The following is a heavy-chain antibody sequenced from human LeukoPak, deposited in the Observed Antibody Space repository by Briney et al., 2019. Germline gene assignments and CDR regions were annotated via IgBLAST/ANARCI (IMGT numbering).Heavy chain of an antibody. CDR2: ISYDGSNK. V-gene: IGHV3-30*14. D-gene: IGHD2-15*01. Sequence: GGSLRLSCAASGFTFSSYAMHWVRQAPGKGLEWVAVISYDGSNKYYADSVKGRFTISRDNSKNTLYLQMNSLRAEDTAVYYCARDPPSGGFDSWGQGILVTVSS. CDR1: GFTFSSYA. J-gene: IGHJ4*02. CDR3: ARDPPSGGFDS.